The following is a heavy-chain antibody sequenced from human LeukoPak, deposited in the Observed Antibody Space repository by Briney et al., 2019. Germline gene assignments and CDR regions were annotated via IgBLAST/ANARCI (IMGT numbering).Heavy chain of an antibody. V-gene: IGHV3-30*18. CDR3: AKDLWFGEFLHY. CDR1: GFTFSYYG. J-gene: IGHJ4*02. CDR2: ISDDGSNE. Sequence: PGGSLRLSCAASGFTFSYYGMHWVRQAPGKGLEWVAAISDDGSNEYYADSVKGRFTISRDNSKNTLYLQMNSLRAEDTAVYYCAKDLWFGEFLHYWGQGTLVTVYS. D-gene: IGHD3-10*01.